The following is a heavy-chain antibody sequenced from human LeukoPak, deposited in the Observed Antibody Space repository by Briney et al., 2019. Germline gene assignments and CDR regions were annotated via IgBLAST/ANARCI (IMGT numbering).Heavy chain of an antibody. V-gene: IGHV4-34*01. CDR1: GGSFSGYY. J-gene: IGHJ1*01. CDR3: AGTDYYDSSGYRAPEYFQH. D-gene: IGHD3-22*01. Sequence: SETLSLTCAVYGGSFSGYYWSWIRQPPGKGLEWIGEINHSGSTNYNPSLKSRVTISVDTSKNQFSLKLSSVTAADTAVYYCAGTDYYDSSGYRAPEYFQHWGQGTLVTVSS. CDR2: INHSGST.